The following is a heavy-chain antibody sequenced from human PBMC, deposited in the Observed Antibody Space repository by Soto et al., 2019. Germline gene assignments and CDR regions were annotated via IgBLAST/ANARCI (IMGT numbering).Heavy chain of an antibody. V-gene: IGHV3-23*01. D-gene: IGHD3-10*01. CDR3: ARGDRGGSGSPASYYYSGLDV. CDR2: VSTRGDIT. J-gene: IGHJ6*02. CDR1: GLNFNDYA. Sequence: EVQLLESGGDLVQPGGSLRLTCAASGLNFNDYAMTWVRQAPGKGLEWVSSVSTRGDITYYSDSVKGRFAISRDNSKNTLFLHMKSLRAEDTALYYCARGDRGGSGSPASYYYSGLDVWGQGTTVTVSS.